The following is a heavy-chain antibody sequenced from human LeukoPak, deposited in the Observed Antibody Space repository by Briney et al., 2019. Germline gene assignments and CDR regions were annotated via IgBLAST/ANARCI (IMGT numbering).Heavy chain of an antibody. CDR2: ISYDGSNK. V-gene: IGHV3-30*18. J-gene: IGHJ4*02. Sequence: GRSLRLSCVASGFIFSSYAMYWVRQAPGKGLEWVAVISYDGSNKYYGDSVKGRFTISRDNSKSTLYLQTNTLRVEDAAVYYCAKDRVEGKQWLAQFDSWGQGTLVTVSS. CDR1: GFIFSSYA. D-gene: IGHD6-19*01. CDR3: AKDRVEGKQWLAQFDS.